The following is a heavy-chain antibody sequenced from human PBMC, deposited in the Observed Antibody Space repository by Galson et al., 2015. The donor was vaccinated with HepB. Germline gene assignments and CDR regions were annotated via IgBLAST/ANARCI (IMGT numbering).Heavy chain of an antibody. J-gene: IGHJ2*01. D-gene: IGHD6-13*01. V-gene: IGHV3-21*01. Sequence: SLRLSCAASGFTFSSYSMNWVRQAPGKGLEWVSSISSSSSYIYYADSVKGRFTISRDNAKNTLYLQMNSLRAEDTAVYYCARVHIRAAADYYWYIDVWGRGTTVTVSS. CDR3: ARVHIRAAADYYWYIDV. CDR2: ISSSSSYI. CDR1: GFTFSSYS.